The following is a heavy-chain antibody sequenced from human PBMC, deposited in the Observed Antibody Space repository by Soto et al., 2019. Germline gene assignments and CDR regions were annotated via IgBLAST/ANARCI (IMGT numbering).Heavy chain of an antibody. CDR2: IDYSGTT. Sequence: PSETLSLTCTVSRGSISSYYWSWIRQPPGMRLQWIAYIDYSGTTNYNPSLKRRLTISIDTSKNQFSLKLSSVTAADTAVYFCARVCSGGDCYSYYLAYWGQGTLVTVSS. CDR1: RGSISSYY. J-gene: IGHJ4*02. CDR3: ARVCSGGDCYSYYLAY. V-gene: IGHV4-59*01. D-gene: IGHD2-15*01.